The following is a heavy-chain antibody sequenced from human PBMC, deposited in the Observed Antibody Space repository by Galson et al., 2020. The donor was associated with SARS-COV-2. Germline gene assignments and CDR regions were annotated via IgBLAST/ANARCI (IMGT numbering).Heavy chain of an antibody. J-gene: IGHJ6*03. CDR3: AREREIWCGFRDGYVDV. V-gene: IGHV4-59*01. CDR1: GGSISSNH. Sequence: SETLSLTCTVSGGSISSNHWSWIRQPPGKGLEWIAYIYYSGNTNYNPSLKSRVSISADTSKNQFSLKLRSVTSADTAVYYCAREREIWCGFRDGYVDVWGKGATVTVSS. D-gene: IGHD3-3*01. CDR2: IYYSGNT.